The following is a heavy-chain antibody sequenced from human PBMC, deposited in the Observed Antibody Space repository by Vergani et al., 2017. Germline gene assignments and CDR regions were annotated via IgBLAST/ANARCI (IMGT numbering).Heavy chain of an antibody. D-gene: IGHD2-2*01. V-gene: IGHV1-18*01. CDR3: ARAAYCSSTSCYVDYYYYGMDV. Sequence: QVQLVQSGAEVKKPGASVKVSCKASGYTFTSYGISWVRQAPGQGLEWMGWISAYNGNTNYAQKLQGRVTMTTDTSTSTAYMELRCLRSDDTAVYYCARAAYCSSTSCYVDYYYYGMDVWGQGTTVTVSS. CDR2: ISAYNGNT. CDR1: GYTFTSYG. J-gene: IGHJ6*02.